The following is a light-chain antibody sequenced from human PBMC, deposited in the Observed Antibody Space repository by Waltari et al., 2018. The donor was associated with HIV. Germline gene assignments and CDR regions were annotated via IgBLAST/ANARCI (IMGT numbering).Light chain of an antibody. Sequence: NFMLTQPHSVSESPGKTVTISCTRLSVSIASNYVQWYQQRPGSAPTTVIYEDNQRPSGVPDRFSGSIDSSSNSASLTISGLKTEDEADYYCQSYDSSNSWVFGGGTKLTVL. CDR2: EDN. V-gene: IGLV6-57*04. CDR1: SVSIASNY. CDR3: QSYDSSNSWV. J-gene: IGLJ3*02.